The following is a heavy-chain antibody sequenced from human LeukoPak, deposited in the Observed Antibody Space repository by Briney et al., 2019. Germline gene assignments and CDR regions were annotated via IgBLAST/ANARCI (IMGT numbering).Heavy chain of an antibody. Sequence: GGSLRLSCAASGFTFSSYWMSWVRQAPGKGLEWVANIKQDGSEKYYVDSVKGRFTISRDNAKNSLYLQMNSLRAEDTAVYYCARVQNDFWSGYDDYWGQGTLVTVSS. CDR2: IKQDGSEK. J-gene: IGHJ4*02. D-gene: IGHD3-3*01. CDR3: ARVQNDFWSGYDDY. CDR1: GFTFSSYW. V-gene: IGHV3-7*01.